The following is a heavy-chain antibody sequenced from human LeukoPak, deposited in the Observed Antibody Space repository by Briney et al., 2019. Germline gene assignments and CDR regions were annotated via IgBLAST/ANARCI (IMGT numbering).Heavy chain of an antibody. Sequence: SETLSLTCAVYGGSFSGYYWSWIRQPPGKGLEWIGEINHSGSTNDNPSLKSRVTISVDTSKKQFSLKLSSVTAADTAVYYCVTYYFDSSGPKENYWGQGTLVTVSS. D-gene: IGHD3-22*01. V-gene: IGHV4-34*01. CDR3: VTYYFDSSGPKENY. CDR2: INHSGST. CDR1: GGSFSGYY. J-gene: IGHJ4*02.